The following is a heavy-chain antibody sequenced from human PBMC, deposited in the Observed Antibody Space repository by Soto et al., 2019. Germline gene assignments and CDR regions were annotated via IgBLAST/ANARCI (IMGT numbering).Heavy chain of an antibody. CDR1: GVSFNTAEYL. CDR3: VRHLPLSKGWFDP. CDR2: IFYSGTT. Sequence: QLPLQESGPGLVKPSETLSLTCTVSGVSFNTAEYLWAWIRQPPGEDLVWIGSIFYSGTTYYNPSLRGRVVISVDTSKNQFSLRLNSVTAADTALYYCVRHLPLSKGWFDPWGQGTLVTVSS. J-gene: IGHJ5*02. V-gene: IGHV4-39*01.